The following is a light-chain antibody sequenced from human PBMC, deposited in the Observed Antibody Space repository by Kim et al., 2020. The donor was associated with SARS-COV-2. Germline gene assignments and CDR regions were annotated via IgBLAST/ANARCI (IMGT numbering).Light chain of an antibody. CDR1: QGISNS. CDR3: QKYNSAPWT. CDR2: DAS. Sequence: DIQMTQCPSSLSASVGDRVTITCRASQGISNSLAWYQQKPGKGPKVLIYDASTLQSGVPSRFSGSGSGTDFTLTISSLQPEDVATYYCQKYNSAPWTLGQGTKVDIK. J-gene: IGKJ1*01. V-gene: IGKV1-27*01.